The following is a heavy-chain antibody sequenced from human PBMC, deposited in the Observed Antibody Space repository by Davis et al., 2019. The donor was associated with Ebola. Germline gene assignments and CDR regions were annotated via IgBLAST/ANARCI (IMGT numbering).Heavy chain of an antibody. D-gene: IGHD1-14*01. Sequence: ASVKVSCKASGYTFAGYGISWVRQAPGQGLEWMGWISADNGNANQAQKFRGRLTLTTETSTTTAYMDLRTLRSDDTAVYYCARIPSGIKGTYADYWGQGSLIIVSS. V-gene: IGHV1-18*01. CDR2: ISADNGNA. J-gene: IGHJ4*01. CDR1: GYTFAGYG. CDR3: ARIPSGIKGTYADY.